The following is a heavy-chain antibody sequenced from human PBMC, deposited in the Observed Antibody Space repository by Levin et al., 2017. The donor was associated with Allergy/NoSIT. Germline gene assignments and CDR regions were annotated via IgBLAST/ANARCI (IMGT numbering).Heavy chain of an antibody. V-gene: IGHV4-59*01. CDR1: GDSISSSY. CDR3: ARDGRGVGRAMDV. CDR2: VYYSGST. Sequence: SETLSLTCTVSGDSISSSYWSWIRQPPGKGLEWIGYVYYSGSTNYNPSLKSRVTISVDTSKNQFSLYLRSVTAADTAVYYCARDGRGVGRAMDVWGQGTTVTVSS. J-gene: IGHJ6*02. D-gene: IGHD3-10*01.